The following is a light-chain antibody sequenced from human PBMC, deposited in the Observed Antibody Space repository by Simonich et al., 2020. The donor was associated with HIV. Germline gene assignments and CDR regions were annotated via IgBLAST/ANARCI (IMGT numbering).Light chain of an antibody. CDR2: KDG. CDR1: ALPKQY. V-gene: IGLV3-25*03. J-gene: IGLJ2*01. CDR3: QSADSSGTYVL. Sequence: SYELTQPPSVSVSPGQTARITCTEDALPKQYAYWYQQKPGQAPVVVIYKDGERPSGIPERVSGSSSGTTVTLTISGVQAEDEADYYCQSADSSGTYVLFGGGTKLTVL.